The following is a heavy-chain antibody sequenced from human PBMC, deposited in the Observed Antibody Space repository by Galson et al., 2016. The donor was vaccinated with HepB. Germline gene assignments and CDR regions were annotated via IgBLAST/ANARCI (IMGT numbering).Heavy chain of an antibody. CDR1: EFIVRNNY. D-gene: IGHD3-22*01. CDR3: AREEPCYDSSAYCDY. J-gene: IGHJ4*02. V-gene: IGHV3-53*01. Sequence: SLRLSCAASEFIVRNNYMSWVRQAPGKGLEWVSVIFRGDRTYYADSVKGRFTIPRDNSKNTLYLQMNNLRVEDTALYYCAREEPCYDSSAYCDYWGQGALVTVSS. CDR2: IFRGDRT.